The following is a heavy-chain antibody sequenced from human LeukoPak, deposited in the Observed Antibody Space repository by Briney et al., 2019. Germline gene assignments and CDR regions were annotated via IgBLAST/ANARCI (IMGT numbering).Heavy chain of an antibody. CDR2: ISWNSGSI. Sequence: GRSLRLSCAASGFTFDDYAMHWVRQAPGKGLEWVSGISWNSGSIGYADSVKGRFTISRDNAKNSLYLQMNSLRAEDTALYYCAKDAVIVVVTGAFDIWGQGTMVTVSS. CDR1: GFTFDDYA. V-gene: IGHV3-9*01. J-gene: IGHJ3*02. D-gene: IGHD3-22*01. CDR3: AKDAVIVVVTGAFDI.